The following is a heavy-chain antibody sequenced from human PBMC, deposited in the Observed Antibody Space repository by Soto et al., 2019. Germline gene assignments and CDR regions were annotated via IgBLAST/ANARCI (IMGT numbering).Heavy chain of an antibody. Sequence: PSETLSLTCNVSGGSISSNSYFWGWIRQPPGKGPEWIGNIYYSGSTYYNPSLKSRVTFSVDTSKNQFSLKLTSVTAADTAVYYCARMPLATTNDYWGQGTLVTVSS. D-gene: IGHD1-1*01. CDR2: IYYSGST. J-gene: IGHJ4*02. CDR1: GGSISSNSYF. CDR3: ARMPLATTNDY. V-gene: IGHV4-39*01.